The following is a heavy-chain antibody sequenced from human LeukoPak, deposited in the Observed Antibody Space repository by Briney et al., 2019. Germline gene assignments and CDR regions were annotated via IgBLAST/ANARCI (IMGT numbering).Heavy chain of an antibody. D-gene: IGHD3-22*01. Sequence: SETLSLTCTVSGGSISSYYWGWIRQPPGKGLEWIGSIYYSGSTYYNPSLKSRVTISVDTSKNQFSLKLSSVTAADTAVYYCATSPYYDSSGYYRNWFDPWGQGTLVTVSS. V-gene: IGHV4-39*01. CDR2: IYYSGST. J-gene: IGHJ5*02. CDR3: ATSPYYDSSGYYRNWFDP. CDR1: GGSISSYY.